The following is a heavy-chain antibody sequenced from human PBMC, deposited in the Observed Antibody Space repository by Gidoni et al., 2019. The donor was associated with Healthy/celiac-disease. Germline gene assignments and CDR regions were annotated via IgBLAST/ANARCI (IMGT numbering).Heavy chain of an antibody. Sequence: QVQLVQSGAEVKKPGASVKVSCKASGYTFTSYYMHWVRQAPGQGLEWMGIINPSGGSTSYAQKFQGRVTMTRDTSTSTVYMELSSLRSEDTAVYYCARDLYGGNVVANRKNWFDPWGQGTLVTVSS. J-gene: IGHJ5*02. V-gene: IGHV1-46*01. CDR3: ARDLYGGNVVANRKNWFDP. CDR1: GYTFTSYY. CDR2: INPSGGST. D-gene: IGHD2-15*01.